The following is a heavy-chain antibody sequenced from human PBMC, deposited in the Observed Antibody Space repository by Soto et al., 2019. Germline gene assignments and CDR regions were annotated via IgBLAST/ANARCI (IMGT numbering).Heavy chain of an antibody. CDR2: ISYDGSNK. D-gene: IGHD3-3*01. CDR3: AKDSRYDFWSGYWVPYNWFDP. Sequence: RRLSCAASGFTFSSYGMHWVRQAPGKGLEWVAVISYDGSNKYYADSVKGRFTISRDNSKNTLYLQMNSLRAEDTAVYYCAKDSRYDFWSGYWVPYNWFDPWGQGTLVTVSS. CDR1: GFTFSSYG. J-gene: IGHJ5*02. V-gene: IGHV3-30*18.